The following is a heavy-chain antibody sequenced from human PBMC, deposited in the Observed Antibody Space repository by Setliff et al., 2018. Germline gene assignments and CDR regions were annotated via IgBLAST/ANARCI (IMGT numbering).Heavy chain of an antibody. D-gene: IGHD3-10*01. CDR2: INTNTGNP. J-gene: IGHJ6*03. CDR3: ARGSRFGTIVYKGDYYMDV. CDR1: GYTFTTCA. Sequence: GASVKVSCKASGYTFTTCAMTWMRQAPGQGLEWMGWINTNTGNPGYAQGFTGRFVFSLDTSVSTAYLQISSLKAEDTAIYYCARGSRFGTIVYKGDYYMDVWGKGTTVTVSS. V-gene: IGHV7-4-1*02.